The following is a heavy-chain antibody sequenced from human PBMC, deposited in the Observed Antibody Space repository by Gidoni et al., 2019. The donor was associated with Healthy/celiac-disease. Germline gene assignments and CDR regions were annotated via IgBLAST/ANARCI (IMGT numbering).Heavy chain of an antibody. J-gene: IGHJ4*02. D-gene: IGHD3-3*01. CDR3: ARLARRVVTPDY. CDR1: GYTFTGYY. V-gene: IGHV1-2*02. Sequence: QVQLVQSGAEVKKPGASVKVSCKASGYTFTGYYMHWVRQAPGQGLEWMGWINPNSGGTNYAKKFQGRVTMTRDTSISTAYMELSRLRSDDTAVYYCARLARRVVTPDYWGQGTLVTVSS. CDR2: INPNSGGT.